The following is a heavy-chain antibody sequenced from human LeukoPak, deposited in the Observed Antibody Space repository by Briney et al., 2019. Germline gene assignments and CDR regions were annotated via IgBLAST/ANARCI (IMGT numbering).Heavy chain of an antibody. Sequence: GGSLRLSCAASGFTFSSYWMSWVRQAPGKGLEWVANIKQDGSEKYYVDSVKGRFTISRDNAKNSLYLQMNSLRAEDTAVYYRARGRGYYPDAFDIWGQGTMVTVSS. CDR1: GFTFSSYW. CDR3: ARGRGYYPDAFDI. D-gene: IGHD3-22*01. V-gene: IGHV3-7*04. J-gene: IGHJ3*02. CDR2: IKQDGSEK.